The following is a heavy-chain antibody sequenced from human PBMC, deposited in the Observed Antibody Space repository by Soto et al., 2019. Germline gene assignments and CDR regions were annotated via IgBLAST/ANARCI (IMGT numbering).Heavy chain of an antibody. V-gene: IGHV4-30-4*08. CDR2: IYHSGST. Sequence: SETLSLTCTVSGGSISSGGYYWSWIRQHPGKGLEWIGYIYHSGSTYYNPSLKSRVTISVDRSKNQFSLKLSSVTAADTAVYYCARVRSLITIFGGFPPRYYGMDVWGQGTTVTVSS. CDR1: GGSISSGGYY. J-gene: IGHJ6*02. D-gene: IGHD3-3*01. CDR3: ARVRSLITIFGGFPPRYYGMDV.